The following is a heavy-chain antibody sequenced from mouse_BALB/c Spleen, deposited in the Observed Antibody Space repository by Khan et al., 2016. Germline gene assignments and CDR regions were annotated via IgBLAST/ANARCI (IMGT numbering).Heavy chain of an antibody. J-gene: IGHJ3*01. CDR3: TIDRGSGYGISLFAY. D-gene: IGHD1-2*01. CDR1: GFTFSTYT. CDR2: ISSGGSYI. Sequence: EVELVESGGGLVKPGGSLKLSCAASGFTFSTYTMSWVRQTPEKRLEWVAAISSGGSYIYYPDSVKGRFTISRDNAKNTLYLQMSSLKSEDTAMYYFTIDRGSGYGISLFAYWGQGTLVTVSA. V-gene: IGHV5-6-4*01.